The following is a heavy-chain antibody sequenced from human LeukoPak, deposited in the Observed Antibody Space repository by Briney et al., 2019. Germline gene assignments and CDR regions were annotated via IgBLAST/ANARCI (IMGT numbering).Heavy chain of an antibody. CDR1: GGSISSYY. V-gene: IGHV4-59*01. CDR2: IYYSGST. Sequence: SETLSLTCTVSGGSISSYYWSWIRQPPGKGLEWIGYIYYSGSTNYNPSLKSRVTISVDTSKNQFSLKLSSVAAADTAVYYCAREASNMTDAFDIWGQGTMVTVSS. D-gene: IGHD3-16*01. CDR3: AREASNMTDAFDI. J-gene: IGHJ3*02.